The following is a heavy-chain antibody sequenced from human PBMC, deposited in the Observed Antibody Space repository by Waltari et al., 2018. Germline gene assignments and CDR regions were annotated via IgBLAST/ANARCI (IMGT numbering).Heavy chain of an antibody. Sequence: QAQLVQSGAEMKKPGSSVKVSCKASGNPFSSYGISWVRQAPGPGLEWMGRIIPINDVRTYAEKLQGRLTITADKSTSTAHMELSTLRSEDTAVYYCARDKAYYGFLSEPDGMDVWGQGTTVTV. V-gene: IGHV1-69*09. J-gene: IGHJ6*02. CDR2: IIPINDVR. D-gene: IGHD3-10*01. CDR1: GNPFSSYG. CDR3: ARDKAYYGFLSEPDGMDV.